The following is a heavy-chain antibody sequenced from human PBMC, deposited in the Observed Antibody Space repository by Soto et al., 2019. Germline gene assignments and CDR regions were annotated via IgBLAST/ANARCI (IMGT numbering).Heavy chain of an antibody. CDR3: ARVLTGTYYYYMDV. D-gene: IGHD1-7*01. J-gene: IGHJ6*03. CDR1: GGSVSSSY. Sequence: QVQLQESGPGLVKPSETLSLTCTVSGGSVSSSYWSLIRQPPGEGREWIGYINYNGGTNYNPSLKSRVTISVDTSRNQFSLKMRSVTAADTAVYYCARVLTGTYYYYMDVWGKGTTVTVSS. CDR2: INYNGGT. V-gene: IGHV4-59*02.